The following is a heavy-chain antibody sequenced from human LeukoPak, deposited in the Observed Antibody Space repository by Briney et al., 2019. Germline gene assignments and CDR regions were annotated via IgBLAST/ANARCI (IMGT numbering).Heavy chain of an antibody. J-gene: IGHJ6*02. CDR3: ARGGGGNHYYYYYGMDV. CDR2: IWYDGSNK. V-gene: IGHV3-33*08. Sequence: GRSLRLSCAASGFTFSSYGMHWVRQAPGKWLEWVAVIWYDGSNKYYADSVKGRFTISRDNSKNTLYLQMNSLRAEDTAVYYCARGGGGNHYYYYYGMDVWGQGTTVTVSS. D-gene: IGHD1-14*01. CDR1: GFTFSSYG.